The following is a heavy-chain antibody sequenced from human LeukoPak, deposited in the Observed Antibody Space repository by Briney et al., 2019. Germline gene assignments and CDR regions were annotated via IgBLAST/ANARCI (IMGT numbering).Heavy chain of an antibody. V-gene: IGHV1-2*02. CDR3: ARDGPYGSGSYYNINWFDP. J-gene: IGHJ5*02. CDR2: INPNSGGT. Sequence: ASVKVSCKASGYTFTGYYMHWVRQAPGQGLGWMGWINPNSGGTNYEQKFQGRVTMTRDTSISTAYMELSRLRSDDTAVYYCARDGPYGSGSYYNINWFDPWGQGTLVTVSS. CDR1: GYTFTGYY. D-gene: IGHD3-10*01.